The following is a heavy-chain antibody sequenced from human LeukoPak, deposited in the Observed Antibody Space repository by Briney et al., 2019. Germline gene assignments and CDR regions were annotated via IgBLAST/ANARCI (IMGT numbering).Heavy chain of an antibody. Sequence: SETLSLTCAVYGGSFSGYYWSWIRQPPGKGLEWIGEINHSGSTNYNPSLKSRVTISVDTSKNQFSLKLSSVTAADTAVYYCARVDKDIVVVPAATYYFDYWGQGTLVTVSS. J-gene: IGHJ4*02. D-gene: IGHD2-2*01. V-gene: IGHV4-34*01. CDR3: ARVDKDIVVVPAATYYFDY. CDR1: GGSFSGYY. CDR2: INHSGST.